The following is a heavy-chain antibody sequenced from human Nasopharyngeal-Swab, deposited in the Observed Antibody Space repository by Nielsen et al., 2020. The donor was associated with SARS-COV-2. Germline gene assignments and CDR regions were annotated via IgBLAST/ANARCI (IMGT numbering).Heavy chain of an antibody. CDR1: GGSISSSNW. V-gene: IGHV4-4*02. Sequence: SETLSLTCAVSGGSISSSNWWRWVRPHPGQGLEWLGEIYHSGSTNYNPSLKSRVTISVDKSKNQFSLKLSSVTAADTAVYYCATYYSSSWYYFDYWGQGTLVTVSS. D-gene: IGHD6-13*01. CDR2: IYHSGST. J-gene: IGHJ4*02. CDR3: ATYYSSSWYYFDY.